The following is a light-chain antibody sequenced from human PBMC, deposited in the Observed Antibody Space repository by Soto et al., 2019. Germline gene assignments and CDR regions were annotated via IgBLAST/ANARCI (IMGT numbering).Light chain of an antibody. CDR2: RDN. CDR1: HSNIGGNF. J-gene: IGLJ3*02. Sequence: QSVLTQPPSASGTPGQRVTISCSRSHSNIGGNFVYWHRQVSGTAPKLLIYRDNQRPSGVPDRFSGSKTGTSAFLVISGLQSEDDGEYYCASWDDSLSGRVFGRGTKLTVL. V-gene: IGLV1-47*01. CDR3: ASWDDSLSGRV.